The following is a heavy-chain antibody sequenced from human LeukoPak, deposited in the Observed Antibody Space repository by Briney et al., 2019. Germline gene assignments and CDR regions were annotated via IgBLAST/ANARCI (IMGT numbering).Heavy chain of an antibody. CDR2: IYSCGST. CDR1: GLTVSTNY. Sequence: GGSLRLSCAASGLTVSTNYMSGVRQAPGKGLEWVSVIYSCGSTYYADSVKGRFTISRDNSKNTLYLQMNSLRDEDTAVYYCARGGPEDAFDIWGQGTMVTVSS. J-gene: IGHJ3*02. D-gene: IGHD1-14*01. V-gene: IGHV3-66*01. CDR3: ARGGPEDAFDI.